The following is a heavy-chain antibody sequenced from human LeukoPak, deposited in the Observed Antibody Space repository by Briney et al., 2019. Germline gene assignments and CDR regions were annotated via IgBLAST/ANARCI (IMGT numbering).Heavy chain of an antibody. V-gene: IGHV4-34*01. CDR1: DESFSGYY. Sequence: SETLSLTCAVYDESFSGYYCSWIRQPPGKGLEWIGEINHSGSTNYNPSLKSRVTISVDTSKNQFSLKLSSVTAADTAVYYCAREGPLYCSSTSCYTSEVDYWGQGTLVTVSS. D-gene: IGHD2-2*02. CDR2: INHSGST. CDR3: AREGPLYCSSTSCYTSEVDY. J-gene: IGHJ4*02.